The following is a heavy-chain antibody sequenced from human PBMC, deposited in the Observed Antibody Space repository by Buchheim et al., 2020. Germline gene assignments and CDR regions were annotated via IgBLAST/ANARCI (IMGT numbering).Heavy chain of an antibody. CDR3: ARGLGYYDYVWGSNYGMDV. J-gene: IGHJ6*02. CDR2: INHSGST. D-gene: IGHD3-16*01. V-gene: IGHV4-34*01. CDR1: GGSFSGYY. Sequence: QVQLQQWGAGLLKPSETLSLTCAVYGGSFSGYYWSWIRQPPGKGLEWIGEINHSGSTNYNPSLKSRVTISVDTSKKQFPLKLSSVTAADTAVYYCARGLGYYDYVWGSNYGMDVWGQGTT.